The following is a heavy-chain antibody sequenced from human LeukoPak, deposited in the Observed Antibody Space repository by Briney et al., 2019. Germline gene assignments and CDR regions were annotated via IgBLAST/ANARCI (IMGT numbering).Heavy chain of an antibody. Sequence: SETLSLTCAVYGGSFSGYYCSWICQPPGKGREWIGEINHSVTTNYNPSLKSRVTISVDTSKNQFSLKLSSVTAADTAVYSCVREGKNWNDVRYFDYWGQGTMVTVSS. V-gene: IGHV4-34*01. D-gene: IGHD1-1*01. J-gene: IGHJ4*02. CDR1: GGSFSGYY. CDR2: INHSVTT. CDR3: VREGKNWNDVRYFDY.